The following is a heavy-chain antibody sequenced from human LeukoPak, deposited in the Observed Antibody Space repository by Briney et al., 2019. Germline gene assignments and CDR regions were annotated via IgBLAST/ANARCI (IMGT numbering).Heavy chain of an antibody. V-gene: IGHV4-38-2*01. CDR1: GASISSGYY. Sequence: PSETLSLTCAVSGASISSGYYWGCIRQPPGEGLGWIGSIYRTGSNYYNPSLKSRVTISVDTSKNQFSLKLSSVTAADTAVYYCASFTDYDFLTGYFWRWGQGTLVTVSS. D-gene: IGHD3-9*01. CDR2: IYRTGSN. J-gene: IGHJ4*02. CDR3: ASFTDYDFLTGYFWR.